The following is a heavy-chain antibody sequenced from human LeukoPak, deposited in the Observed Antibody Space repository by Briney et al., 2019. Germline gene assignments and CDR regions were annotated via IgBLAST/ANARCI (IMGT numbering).Heavy chain of an antibody. D-gene: IGHD3-10*01. CDR3: SREAYGSGRRLGMDV. J-gene: IGHJ6*02. V-gene: IGHV1-46*01. CDR1: GYTFINYY. CDR2: INPSGGST. Sequence: ASVKVSCKASGYTFINYYMHWVRQAPGQGREWMGMINPSGGSTTYAQEIQGRVTLTRDTSTSTVYMELSSLRFEDTSVYYCSREAYGSGRRLGMDVWGQGTTVTVSS.